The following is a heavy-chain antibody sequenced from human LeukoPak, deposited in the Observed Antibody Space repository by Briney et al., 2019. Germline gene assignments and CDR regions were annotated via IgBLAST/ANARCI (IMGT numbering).Heavy chain of an antibody. CDR2: IYSGGST. Sequence: PGGSLRLSCAASGFTVSNNYMSWVRQAPGKGLEWVSIIYSGGSTYYADSVKGRFTISRDNSKNTVYLEMNTLRAEDTGVYYCARANEVVTAMCYWGQGTLVTVSS. D-gene: IGHD2-21*02. CDR3: ARANEVVTAMCY. V-gene: IGHV3-66*01. J-gene: IGHJ4*02. CDR1: GFTVSNNY.